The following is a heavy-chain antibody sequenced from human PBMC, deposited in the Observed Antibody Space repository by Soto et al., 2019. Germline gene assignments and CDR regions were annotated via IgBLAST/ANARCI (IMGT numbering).Heavy chain of an antibody. CDR1: GGSLTSYY. CDR2: VYYTGST. V-gene: IGHV4-59*08. Sequence: SETLSLTCTVSGGSLTSYYWSWIRQPPGKGLEWIGFVYYTGSTYYNPSLKSRVTTSIDTSKNQFSLKLSSVTAADTAVYYCARAGNCGGECWIDYWGQGTLVTVSS. J-gene: IGHJ4*02. CDR3: ARAGNCGGECWIDY. D-gene: IGHD2-21*01.